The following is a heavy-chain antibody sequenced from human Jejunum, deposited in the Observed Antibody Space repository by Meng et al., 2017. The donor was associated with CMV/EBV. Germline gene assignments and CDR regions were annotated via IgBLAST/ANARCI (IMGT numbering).Heavy chain of an antibody. CDR1: SFSTGGNY. Sequence: SFSTGGNYWSWLRQPPGKGLEWVGYIYYSVTYSNPSLKSRLTMSVYTSRSQFSLKLNSVTAADTAIYYCARAPFNYYDSSGDPPDSLGQGMLVTVSS. CDR3: ARAPFNYYDSSGDPPDS. D-gene: IGHD3-22*01. V-gene: IGHV4-30-4*08. CDR2: IYYSVT. J-gene: IGHJ4*02.